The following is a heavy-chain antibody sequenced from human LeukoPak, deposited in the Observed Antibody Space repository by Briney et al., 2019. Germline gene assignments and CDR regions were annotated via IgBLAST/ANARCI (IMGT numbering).Heavy chain of an antibody. J-gene: IGHJ4*02. CDR3: ARDRWSSGWYDYDY. CDR1: GYTFTVYY. V-gene: IGHV1-2*02. CDR2: INPNSGGT. Sequence: GASVTVSFTSSGYTFTVYYMHWVRQAPGQGLEWMGWINPNSGGTNYAQKFQGRVTMTRDTSISTAYMELSRLRSDDTAVYYCARDRWSSGWYDYDYWGQGTLVTVSS. D-gene: IGHD6-19*01.